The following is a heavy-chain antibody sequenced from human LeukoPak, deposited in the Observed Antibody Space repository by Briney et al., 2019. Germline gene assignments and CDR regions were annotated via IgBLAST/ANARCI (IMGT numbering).Heavy chain of an antibody. Sequence: PSETLSLTCTVSGGSISSYYWSWIRQPPGKVLEWIGYIYYSGSTNYNPSLKSRVTISVDTSKNQFSLKLSSVTAADTAVYYCAREGYYDSSGSGAFDIWGQGTMVTVSS. CDR3: AREGYYDSSGSGAFDI. D-gene: IGHD3-22*01. CDR1: GGSISSYY. V-gene: IGHV4-59*01. J-gene: IGHJ3*02. CDR2: IYYSGST.